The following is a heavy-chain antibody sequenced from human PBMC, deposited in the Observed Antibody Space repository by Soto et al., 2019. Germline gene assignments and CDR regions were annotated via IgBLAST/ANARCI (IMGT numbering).Heavy chain of an antibody. Sequence: SETLSLTCTVSGGSISSSSYYWGWIRQPPGKGLEWIGSIYYSGSTYYNPSLKSRVTISVDTSKNQFSLKLSSVTAADTAVYYCATDPEDCSSTSCYWGWSQGTLVTVSS. CDR2: IYYSGST. CDR1: GGSISSSSYY. V-gene: IGHV4-39*01. D-gene: IGHD2-2*01. J-gene: IGHJ4*02. CDR3: ATDPEDCSSTSCYWG.